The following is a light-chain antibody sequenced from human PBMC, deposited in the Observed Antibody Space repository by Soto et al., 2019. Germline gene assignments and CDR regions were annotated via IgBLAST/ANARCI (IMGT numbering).Light chain of an antibody. CDR1: QSISIY. J-gene: IGKJ1*01. CDR3: QQSYNTPWT. Sequence: DIQMTQSTSSLFASVGDRVTITCRASQSISIYLNWYQQKPGEAPNVLIYAASSLQSGVPSRFSGSGSGTDFTLTISGLQPEVFATYYCQQSYNTPWTFGQGTRVEIK. V-gene: IGKV1-39*01. CDR2: AAS.